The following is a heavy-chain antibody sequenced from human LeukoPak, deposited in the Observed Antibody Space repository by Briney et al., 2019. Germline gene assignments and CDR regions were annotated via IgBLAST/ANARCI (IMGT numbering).Heavy chain of an antibody. V-gene: IGHV4-59*01. J-gene: IGHJ4*02. D-gene: IGHD6-19*01. Sequence: SETLSLTCTVSGGSISSYYWSWIRQPPGKGLEWIGYIYYSGSTNYNPSLKSRVTISVDPSKNQFSLKLSSVTAADTAVYYCASSIAVARFDYWGQGTLVTVSS. CDR1: GGSISSYY. CDR3: ASSIAVARFDY. CDR2: IYYSGST.